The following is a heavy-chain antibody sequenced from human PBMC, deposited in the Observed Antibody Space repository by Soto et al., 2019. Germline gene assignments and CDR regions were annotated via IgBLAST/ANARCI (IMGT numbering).Heavy chain of an antibody. Sequence: SETLSLTCTVSGGSISSGGYYWSWIRQHPGKGLEWIGYIYYSGSTYYNPSLKSRVTISVDTSKNQFSLKLSSVTAADTAVYYCARGLYDSSGYTWFDPWGQGTLVTVSS. CDR3: ARGLYDSSGYTWFDP. J-gene: IGHJ5*02. V-gene: IGHV4-31*03. CDR2: IYYSGST. CDR1: GGSISSGGYY. D-gene: IGHD3-22*01.